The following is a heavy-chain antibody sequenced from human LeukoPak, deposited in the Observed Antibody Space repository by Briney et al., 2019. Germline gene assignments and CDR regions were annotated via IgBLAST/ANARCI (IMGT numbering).Heavy chain of an antibody. CDR2: INHSGST. J-gene: IGHJ4*02. CDR3: ARGPFGDYVDY. CDR1: GGSFSGYY. D-gene: IGHD3-10*01. Sequence: SETLSLTCAVYGGSFSGYYWSWIRHPPGKGLEWIGEINHSGSTNYNPSLKSRVTISVDTSKNQFSLKLSSVTAADTAVYYCARGPFGDYVDYWGQGTLVTVSS. V-gene: IGHV4-34*01.